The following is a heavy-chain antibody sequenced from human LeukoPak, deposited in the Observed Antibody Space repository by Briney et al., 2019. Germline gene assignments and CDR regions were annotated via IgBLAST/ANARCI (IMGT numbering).Heavy chain of an antibody. V-gene: IGHV3-30*02. CDR3: AKVELTVTTFFLTAFDI. CDR2: IRYDGSNK. Sequence: GGSLRLSCAASGFNFNYYGMHWVRQAPGKGLEWVAFIRYDGSNKYYADSVKGRFTISRDNSENTLYMQMNSLRAEDTAVYYCAKVELTVTTFFLTAFDIWGQGTMVTVSS. D-gene: IGHD4-17*01. CDR1: GFNFNYYG. J-gene: IGHJ3*02.